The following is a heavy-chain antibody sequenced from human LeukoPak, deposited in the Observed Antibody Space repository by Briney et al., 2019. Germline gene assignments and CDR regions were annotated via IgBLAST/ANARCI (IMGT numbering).Heavy chain of an antibody. CDR3: ATYTNWVAGDV. V-gene: IGHV3-21*01. Sequence: GGSLRLSCAASGFTFSSYSMNWVRQAPGKGVEWVSSISSSSSYIYYADSVKGRFTISRDNAKNSLYLQMNSLRAEDTAVYYCATYTNWVAGDVWGQGTSVAVSS. CDR1: GFTFSSYS. J-gene: IGHJ6*02. CDR2: ISSSSSYI. D-gene: IGHD1-1*01.